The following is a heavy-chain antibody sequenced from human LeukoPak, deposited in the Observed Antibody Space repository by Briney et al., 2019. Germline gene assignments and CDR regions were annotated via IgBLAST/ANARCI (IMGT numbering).Heavy chain of an antibody. CDR1: GFTFSSYA. Sequence: GGSLRLSCAASGFTFSSYAMSWVRQAPGKGLEWVSAISGSGGSTYYADSVKGRFTISRDNSKNTLYLQMNSLRAEDTAVYYCARSVTPATGMDVWAKGPRSPSP. D-gene: IGHD6-25*01. V-gene: IGHV3-23*01. J-gene: IGHJ6*02. CDR2: ISGSGGST. CDR3: ARSVTPATGMDV.